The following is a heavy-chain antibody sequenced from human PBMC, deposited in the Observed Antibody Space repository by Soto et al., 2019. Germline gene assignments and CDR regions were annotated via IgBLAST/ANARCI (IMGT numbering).Heavy chain of an antibody. J-gene: IGHJ4*02. CDR1: GGSVSSGSYY. CDR3: ARVPYYYDSSGSDY. D-gene: IGHD3-22*01. V-gene: IGHV4-61*01. Sequence: SETLSLTCTVSGGSVSSGSYYWSWIRQPPGKGLEWIGYIYYSGSTNYNPSLKSRVTISVDTSKDQFSLKLSSVTAADTAVYYCARVPYYYDSSGSDYWGQGTLVTVSS. CDR2: IYYSGST.